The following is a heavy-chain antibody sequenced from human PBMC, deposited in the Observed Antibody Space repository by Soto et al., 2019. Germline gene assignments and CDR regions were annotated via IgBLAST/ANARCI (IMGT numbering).Heavy chain of an antibody. CDR1: GFTFSSYG. J-gene: IGHJ4*02. CDR2: ISYDGSNK. CDR3: AKDIDFDD. D-gene: IGHD2-15*01. Sequence: GGSLRLSCAASGFTFSSYGMHWVRQAPGKGLEWVAVISYDGSNKYYADSVKGRFTIARDNSKNTLYLQMNSLRAEDTAVYYCAKDIDFDDWGQGTLVTVSS. V-gene: IGHV3-30*18.